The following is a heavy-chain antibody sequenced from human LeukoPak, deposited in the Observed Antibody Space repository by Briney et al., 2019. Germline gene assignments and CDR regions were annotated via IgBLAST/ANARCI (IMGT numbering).Heavy chain of an antibody. CDR3: ARASSIAARSTSGGY. Sequence: ASVKVSCKASGGTFSSYAISWVRQAPGQGLEWMGRIIPILGIANYAQKFQGRVTITADKSTSTAYMELSSLKSEDTAVYYCARASSIAARSTSGGYWGQGTLVTVSS. CDR1: GGTFSSYA. D-gene: IGHD6-6*01. J-gene: IGHJ4*02. V-gene: IGHV1-69*04. CDR2: IIPILGIA.